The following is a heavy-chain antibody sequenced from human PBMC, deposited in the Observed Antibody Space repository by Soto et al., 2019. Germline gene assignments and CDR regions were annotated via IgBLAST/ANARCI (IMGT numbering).Heavy chain of an antibody. Sequence: LPETLSLTCTVSGDSVTSANYYWSWIRQPPGKGLEWIGHIYYSGSTNYNPSLKSRVTISVDTSKNQFSLKLSSVTAADTAVYYCARGTWLVPYYYYGMDVWGQGTTVTVSS. D-gene: IGHD6-19*01. CDR3: ARGTWLVPYYYYGMDV. J-gene: IGHJ6*02. V-gene: IGHV4-61*01. CDR2: IYYSGST. CDR1: GDSVTSANYY.